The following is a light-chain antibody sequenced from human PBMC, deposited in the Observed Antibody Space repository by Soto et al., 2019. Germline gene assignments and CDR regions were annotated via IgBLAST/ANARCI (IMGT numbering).Light chain of an antibody. J-gene: IGLJ3*02. CDR2: EVF. V-gene: IGLV2-14*01. Sequence: QSALTQPASVSGSPGQSITISCTGTSSDVGAYKYVSWYQQHPGKAPKLILYEVFNRPSGVSTRFSGSRSGNTASLTISGLQPEDEADYHCSSYTPNRRLFGGGTKLTVL. CDR3: SSYTPNRRL. CDR1: SSDVGAYKY.